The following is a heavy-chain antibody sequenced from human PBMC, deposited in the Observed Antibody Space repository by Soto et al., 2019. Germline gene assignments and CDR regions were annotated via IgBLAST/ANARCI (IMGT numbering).Heavy chain of an antibody. CDR2: TIPYYNTL. CDR3: ASGASRWYPSCFDS. D-gene: IGHD6-13*01. V-gene: IGHV1-69*01. Sequence: QAQVVQSGAEVRKPGSSVKLSCKASEGTFNSYAIAWVRQAPGQGLEWMGGTIPYYNTLNYAQKFQGRVTITADDSTNTVYMELSSLRSDDTAVYFCASGASRWYPSCFDSWAQGTLVTVSS. J-gene: IGHJ4*02. CDR1: EGTFNSYA.